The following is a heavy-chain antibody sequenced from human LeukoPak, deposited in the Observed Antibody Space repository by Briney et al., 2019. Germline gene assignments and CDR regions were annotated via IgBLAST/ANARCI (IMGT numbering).Heavy chain of an antibody. Sequence: SETLSLTCTVSGGSISSSSYYWGWIRQPPGKGLEWIGSIYYSGSTYYNPSLKSRVTISVDTSKNQFSLKLSSVTAADTAVYYCARLTPGDSYGYVFDYWGQGTLVTVSS. CDR1: GGSISSSSYY. V-gene: IGHV4-39*07. J-gene: IGHJ4*02. CDR2: IYYSGST. CDR3: ARLTPGDSYGYVFDY. D-gene: IGHD5-18*01.